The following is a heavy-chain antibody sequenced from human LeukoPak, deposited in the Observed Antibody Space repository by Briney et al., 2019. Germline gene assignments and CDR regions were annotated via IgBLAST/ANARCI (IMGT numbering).Heavy chain of an antibody. J-gene: IGHJ4*02. CDR2: IYYSGST. Sequence: SETLSLTCTVSGGSISSYYGSWIRQPPGKGLEWVGYIYYSGSTNYNPSLKSQVTISVDTSKNQFSLKLSSVTAADPAVYYCARVRAYSTVFDYWGQGTLVTVSS. V-gene: IGHV4-59*01. CDR3: ARVRAYSTVFDY. CDR1: GGSISSYY. D-gene: IGHD4-11*01.